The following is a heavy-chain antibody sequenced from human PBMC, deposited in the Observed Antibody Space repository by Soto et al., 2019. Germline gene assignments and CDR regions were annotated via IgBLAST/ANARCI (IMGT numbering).Heavy chain of an antibody. CDR1: GYTFTSYD. Sequence: QVQLVQSGAEVKKPGASVKVSCTASGYTFTSYDINWVRQATGQGLEWMGWMHPNSANTGSAQKFQGRVTMTRNTSKSTAYMELSSLRAEDTAVYYWARGLYGVDVWGPGTVVTVSS. D-gene: IGHD2-8*01. J-gene: IGHJ3*01. V-gene: IGHV1-8*01. CDR2: MHPNSANT. CDR3: ARGLYGVDV.